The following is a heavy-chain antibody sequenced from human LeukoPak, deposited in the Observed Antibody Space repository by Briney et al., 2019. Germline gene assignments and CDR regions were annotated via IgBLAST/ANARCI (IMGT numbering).Heavy chain of an antibody. Sequence: GGSLRLSCAASGFTFSAYYMHWVRQAPGRGLEWVAVIWNDGSHKYYADSVKGRFTISRDNSKNTLYLQMNSLRAEDTAVYYCAKTSSDYYYDSLGRYYFDYWGQGTLVTVSS. D-gene: IGHD3-22*01. J-gene: IGHJ4*02. V-gene: IGHV3-33*06. CDR3: AKTSSDYYYDSLGRYYFDY. CDR2: IWNDGSHK. CDR1: GFTFSAYY.